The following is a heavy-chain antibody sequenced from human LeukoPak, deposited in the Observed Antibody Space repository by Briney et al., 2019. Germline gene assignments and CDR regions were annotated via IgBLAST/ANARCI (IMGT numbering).Heavy chain of an antibody. CDR2: IYYSGST. D-gene: IGHD3-10*01. J-gene: IGHJ4*02. CDR1: GGSICSGDYY. V-gene: IGHV4-30-4*01. CDR3: AIFLRSGSGYLDY. Sequence: PSQNLSLTCTVSGGSICSGDYYWSWIRQPPGKGLEWIGYIYYSGSTYYNPSLKSRVTISVDTSKNQFSLKLSSVTAADTAVYYCAIFLRSGSGYLDYWGQGTLVTVSS.